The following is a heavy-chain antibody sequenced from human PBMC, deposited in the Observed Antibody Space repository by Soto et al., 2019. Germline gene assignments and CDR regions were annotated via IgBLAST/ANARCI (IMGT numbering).Heavy chain of an antibody. CDR3: AIQRWGRNTPRYMDV. Sequence: GGSLRLSCAASGFTFSDYYMSWIRQAPGKGLEWVSYISSSGSTIYYADSVKGRFTISRDNAKNSLYLQMNSLRAEDTAVYYCAIQRWGRNTPRYMDVSGKATTVTGSS. V-gene: IGHV3-11*01. CDR2: ISSSGSTI. D-gene: IGHD2-21*02. CDR1: GFTFSDYY. J-gene: IGHJ6*03.